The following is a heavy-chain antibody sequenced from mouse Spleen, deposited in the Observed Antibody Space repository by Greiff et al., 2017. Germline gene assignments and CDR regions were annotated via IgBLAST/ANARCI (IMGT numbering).Heavy chain of an antibody. V-gene: IGHV5-9-3*01. CDR3: ARQGDYYGSSPYAMDY. CDR2: ISSGGSYT. Sequence: EVQVVESGGGLVKPGGSLKLSCAASGFTFSSYAMSWVRQTPEKRLEWVATISSGGSYTYYPDSVKGRFTISRDNAKNTLYLQMSSLRSEDTAMYYCARQGDYYGSSPYAMDYWGQGTSVTVSS. CDR1: GFTFSSYA. J-gene: IGHJ4*01. D-gene: IGHD1-1*01.